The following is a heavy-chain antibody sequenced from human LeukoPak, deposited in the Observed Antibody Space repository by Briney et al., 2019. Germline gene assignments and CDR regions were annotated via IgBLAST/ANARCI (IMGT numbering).Heavy chain of an antibody. CDR2: FDPEDGET. V-gene: IGHV1-24*01. J-gene: IGHJ6*02. CDR3: VRDVGTSGTTGRNYYYYTMDV. D-gene: IGHD1-1*01. Sequence: ASVKVSCKVSGYTLTELSMHWVRQAPGKGLEWMGGFDPEDGETIYAQKFQGRVTMTEDTSTDTAYMELRSLRPDDTAVYYCVRDVGTSGTTGRNYYYYTMDVWGQGTTVTVSS. CDR1: GYTLTELS.